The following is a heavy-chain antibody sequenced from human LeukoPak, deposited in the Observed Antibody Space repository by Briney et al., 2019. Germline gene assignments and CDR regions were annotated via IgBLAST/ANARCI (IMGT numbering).Heavy chain of an antibody. J-gene: IGHJ4*02. V-gene: IGHV4-59*01. CDR2: IYYSGGT. CDR3: ARDYGDYLRPLDY. Sequence: KPSETLSLTCTVSGGSISSYYWSWIRQPPGKGLEWIGYIYYSGGTNYSPSLKSRDTISVDTSKNQFSLKLSSVTAADTAVYYCARDYGDYLRPLDYWGQGTLVTVSS. CDR1: GGSISSYY. D-gene: IGHD4-17*01.